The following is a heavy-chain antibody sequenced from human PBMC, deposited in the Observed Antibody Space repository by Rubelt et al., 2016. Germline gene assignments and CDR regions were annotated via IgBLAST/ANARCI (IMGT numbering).Heavy chain of an antibody. D-gene: IGHD6-6*01. J-gene: IGHJ4*02. CDR2: IDAGNGDT. V-gene: IGHV1-3*01. Sequence: QVQLVQSGAEVKKPGASVKVSCKASGYTFTNYGMHWVRQAPGTRLEWMGWIDAGNGDTNYAQKLQGRVTMTTDTSTGTAYMELRSLRSDDTAVYYCARVGALAARKIYYFDYWGQGTLVTVSS. CDR3: ARVGALAARKIYYFDY. CDR1: GYTFTNYG.